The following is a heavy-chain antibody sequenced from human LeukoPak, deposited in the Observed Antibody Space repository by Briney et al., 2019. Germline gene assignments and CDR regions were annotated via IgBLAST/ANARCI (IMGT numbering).Heavy chain of an antibody. CDR1: GFTFYDYG. V-gene: IGHV3-20*04. CDR2: INWNGGSK. CDR3: ARDRSGSWYGPWDY. D-gene: IGHD6-13*01. J-gene: IGHJ4*02. Sequence: GGSLRLSCAASGFTFYDYGMSWVRQAPGKGPEWVSGINWNGGSKGYVDSVKGRFTNSRDNAKNSLYLQMNSLRGEDTALYYCARDRSGSWYGPWDYWGQGTL.